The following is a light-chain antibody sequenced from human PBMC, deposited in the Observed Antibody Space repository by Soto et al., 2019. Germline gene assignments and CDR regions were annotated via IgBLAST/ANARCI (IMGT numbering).Light chain of an antibody. CDR3: QQYYVSPPM. V-gene: IGKV4-1*01. CDR1: QSVLYTSNNKNY. J-gene: IGKJ1*01. CDR2: WAS. Sequence: DITMTQSPDSLAVSLGERATLNCKSSQSVLYTSNNKNYLAWYQQKPGQSPKLLIYWASTRESGVPDRFSGSGSRTDFTLSISGLQAEDVAVYYCQQYYVSPPMFGQGTKVGIK.